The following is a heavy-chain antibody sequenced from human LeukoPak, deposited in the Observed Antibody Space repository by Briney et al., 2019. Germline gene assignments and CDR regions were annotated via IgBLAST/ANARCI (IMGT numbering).Heavy chain of an antibody. Sequence: GGSLRLSCAASGFTFNKYPMSWVRQAPGQGLEWVSALSDGGSRTYYSDSVKGRFTISRDNSKNTLYLQMNSLRAEDTAIYYCAKGPSSDYFDYWGQGTLVTVSS. J-gene: IGHJ4*02. CDR3: AKGPSSDYFDY. CDR2: LSDGGSRT. CDR1: GFTFNKYP. V-gene: IGHV3-23*01.